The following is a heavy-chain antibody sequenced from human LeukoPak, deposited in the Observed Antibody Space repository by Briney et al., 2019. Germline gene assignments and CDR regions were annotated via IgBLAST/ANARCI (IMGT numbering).Heavy chain of an antibody. CDR1: GYTFTGYY. J-gene: IGHJ4*02. V-gene: IGHV1-2*02. Sequence: ASVKVSCKASGYTFTGYYMHWVRQAPGQGLEWMGWINPNSGGTNYAQKFQGRVTMTRDTSISTAYMELSRLRSDATAVYYCAREIIAVAGTAGGYWGQGTLVTVSS. D-gene: IGHD6-19*01. CDR2: INPNSGGT. CDR3: AREIIAVAGTAGGY.